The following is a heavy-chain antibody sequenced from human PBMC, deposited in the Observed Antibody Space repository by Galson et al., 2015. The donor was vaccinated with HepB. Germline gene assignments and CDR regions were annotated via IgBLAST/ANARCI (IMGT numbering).Heavy chain of an antibody. CDR3: ASLRGLDTAMAPFDY. CDR1: GGSFSGYY. J-gene: IGHJ4*02. Sequence: SETLSLTCAVYGGSFSGYYWSWIRQPPGKGLEWIGEINHSGSTNYNPSLKSRVTISVDTSKNQFSLKLSSVTAADTAVYYCASLRGLDTAMAPFDYWGQGTLVTVSS. CDR2: INHSGST. V-gene: IGHV4-34*01. D-gene: IGHD5-18*01.